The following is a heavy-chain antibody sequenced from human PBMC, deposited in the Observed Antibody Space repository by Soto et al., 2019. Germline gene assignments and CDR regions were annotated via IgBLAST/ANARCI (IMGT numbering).Heavy chain of an antibody. D-gene: IGHD1-7*01. CDR1: GFTFSDYY. J-gene: IGHJ5*02. Sequence: LRLSCAASGFTFSDYYMSWIRQAPGKGLEWVSYISSSGSTIYYADSVKGRFTISRDNAKNSLFLQMSNLRAEDTALYYCSKGEMSTIRNSLVPWGQGALVTV. CDR3: SKGEMSTIRNSLVP. V-gene: IGHV3-11*01. CDR2: ISSSGSTI.